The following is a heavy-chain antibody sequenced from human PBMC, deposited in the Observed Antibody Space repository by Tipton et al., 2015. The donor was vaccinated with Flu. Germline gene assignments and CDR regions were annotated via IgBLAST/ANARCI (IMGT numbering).Heavy chain of an antibody. Sequence: TLSLTCTVSGSSISTYYWSWIRQPPGKGLEWIGYVYYSGSTKYNPTLRSRVTISVDTSKNQFSLILSSVTAADAAMYYCARVPVGARTVLADFWGQGILVTVSS. CDR1: GSSISTYY. J-gene: IGHJ4*02. D-gene: IGHD1-26*01. CDR3: ARVPVGARTVLADF. V-gene: IGHV4-59*01. CDR2: VYYSGST.